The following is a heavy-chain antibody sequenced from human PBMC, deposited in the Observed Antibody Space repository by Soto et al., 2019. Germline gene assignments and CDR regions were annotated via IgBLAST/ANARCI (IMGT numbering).Heavy chain of an antibody. Sequence: VGSLRLSCAASGFTFSDYYMSWIRQAPGKGLEWVSYIGSSDNIIYYADSVKGRFTISRDNAKNSLYLQMNSLRAEDTAVYYCARDLGYYESSGYFDYWGQGTLVTVSS. D-gene: IGHD3-22*01. J-gene: IGHJ4*02. CDR1: GFTFSDYY. CDR2: IGSSDNII. CDR3: ARDLGYYESSGYFDY. V-gene: IGHV3-11*01.